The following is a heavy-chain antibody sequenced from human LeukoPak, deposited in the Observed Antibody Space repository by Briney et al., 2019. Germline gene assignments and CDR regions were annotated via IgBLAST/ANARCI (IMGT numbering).Heavy chain of an antibody. Sequence: PGGSLRLSCAASGFTFSSYAMSWVRQAPGKGLEWVSAISGSGGSTYYADSVKGRFTISRDNSKNTLYLQMNSLRAEDTAVYYCAKDLPDYCSSTSCLSFDYWGQGTLVTVSS. D-gene: IGHD2-2*01. CDR2: ISGSGGST. V-gene: IGHV3-23*01. CDR3: AKDLPDYCSSTSCLSFDY. J-gene: IGHJ4*02. CDR1: GFTFSSYA.